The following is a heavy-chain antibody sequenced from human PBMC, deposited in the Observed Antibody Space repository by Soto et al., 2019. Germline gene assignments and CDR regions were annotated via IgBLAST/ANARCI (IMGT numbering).Heavy chain of an antibody. J-gene: IGHJ4*02. CDR2: MNPDGSTR. V-gene: IGHV3-74*01. Sequence: EVQLVESGGDLVQPGGSLRLSCEASGFTFSSNWMHWVRQGPGKGLVWVSRMNPDGSTRGYADSVKGRFTISRDNARNTVFLQMSSLRAEDTAVYYCARGGEVGAGQYYRADSGGKGTLVTVSS. D-gene: IGHD2-21*01. CDR1: GFTFSSNW. CDR3: ARGGEVGAGQYYRADS.